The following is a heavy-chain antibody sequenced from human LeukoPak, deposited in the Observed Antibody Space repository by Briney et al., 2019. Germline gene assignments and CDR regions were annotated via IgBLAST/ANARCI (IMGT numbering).Heavy chain of an antibody. D-gene: IGHD3-16*02. CDR2: IYYSGST. CDR1: GGSISSSSYY. CDR3: ARGLADYVWGSYHFDY. Sequence: NPSETLSLTCTVSGGSISSSSYYWGWIRQPPGKGLEWIGSIYYSGSTYYNTSLKSRVTIYVDTTKNKFSLKLSSVTAADTAVYYCARGLADYVWGSYHFDYWGQGTLVTVSS. J-gene: IGHJ4*02. V-gene: IGHV4-39*01.